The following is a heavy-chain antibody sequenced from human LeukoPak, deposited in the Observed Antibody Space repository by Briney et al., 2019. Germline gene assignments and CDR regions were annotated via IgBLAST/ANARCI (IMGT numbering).Heavy chain of an antibody. CDR2: INPNSGGT. CDR1: GYTFTGYY. J-gene: IGHJ4*02. V-gene: IGHV1-2*02. Sequence: ASVKVSCKASGYTFTGYYMHWVRQAPGQGLEWMGWINPNSGGTNYAQKFQGRVTMTRDTSISTAYVELSRLRSDDTAVYYCARVRPPYDFWSGYLMNWGQGTLVTVSS. CDR3: ARVRPPYDFWSGYLMN. D-gene: IGHD3-3*01.